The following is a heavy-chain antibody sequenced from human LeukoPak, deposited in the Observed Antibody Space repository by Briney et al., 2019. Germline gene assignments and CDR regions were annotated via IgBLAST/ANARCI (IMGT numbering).Heavy chain of an antibody. CDR1: GFTFSSYA. D-gene: IGHD3-10*01. J-gene: IGHJ4*02. V-gene: IGHV3-23*01. Sequence: GVSLRLSCAASGFTFSSYAMSWARQAPGKGLEWVSAISGSGGSTYYADSVKGRFTISRDNSKNTLYLQMNSLRAEDTAVYYCAKDNQWFGELLFDYWGQGTLVTVSS. CDR2: ISGSGGST. CDR3: AKDNQWFGELLFDY.